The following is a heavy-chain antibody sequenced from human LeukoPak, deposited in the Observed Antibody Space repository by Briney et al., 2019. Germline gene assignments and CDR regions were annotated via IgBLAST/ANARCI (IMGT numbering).Heavy chain of an antibody. Sequence: GASVKVSCKASGYTFTGYYMHWVRQAPGQGLEWMGWINPNSGGTNYAQKFQGRVTMTRDTSISTAYMELSRLRSEDTAVYYCARGLGYCSSTSCPDYWGQGTLVTVSS. J-gene: IGHJ4*02. CDR2: INPNSGGT. V-gene: IGHV1-2*02. CDR3: ARGLGYCSSTSCPDY. D-gene: IGHD2-2*01. CDR1: GYTFTGYY.